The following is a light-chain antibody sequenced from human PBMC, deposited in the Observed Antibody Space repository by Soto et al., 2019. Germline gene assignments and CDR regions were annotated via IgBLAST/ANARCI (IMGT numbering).Light chain of an antibody. CDR2: DVS. Sequence: QSALTQPASVSGSPGQSITISCTGTSSDVGGYNYVSWYQQHPGKAPKLMIFDVSVRPSGVSTRFSGSKSGNTASLTISGLQAEDEADYYCSSCTSSSTLDVVFGGGTQVTVL. V-gene: IGLV2-14*03. J-gene: IGLJ2*01. CDR1: SSDVGGYNY. CDR3: SSCTSSSTLDVV.